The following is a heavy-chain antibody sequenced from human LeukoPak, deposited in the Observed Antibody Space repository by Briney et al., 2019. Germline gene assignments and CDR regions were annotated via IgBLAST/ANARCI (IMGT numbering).Heavy chain of an antibody. Sequence: ASVKVSCKASGYTFTSYDINWVRQATGQGLEWMGWMNPNSGNTGYAQKFQGRVTMTRNTSISTAYMELSSLRSEDTVVYYCARTHDYSNPYYYYGMDVWGQGTTVTVSS. J-gene: IGHJ6*02. CDR2: MNPNSGNT. V-gene: IGHV1-8*01. D-gene: IGHD4-11*01. CDR3: ARTHDYSNPYYYYGMDV. CDR1: GYTFTSYD.